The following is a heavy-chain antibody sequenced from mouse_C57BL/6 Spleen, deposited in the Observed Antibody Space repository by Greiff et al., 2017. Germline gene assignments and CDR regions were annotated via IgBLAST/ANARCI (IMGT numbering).Heavy chain of an antibody. J-gene: IGHJ2*01. CDR1: GYTFTSYW. V-gene: IGHV1-52*01. Sequence: QVQLQQPGAELVRPGSSVKLSCKASGYTFTSYWMHWVKQRPIQGLEWIGNIDPSDSETHYNQKFKDKATLTVDKSSSTAYMQLSSLTSEDSAVYYCARGGTAKATFDYWGQGTTLTVSS. CDR3: ARGGTAKATFDY. D-gene: IGHD3-2*02. CDR2: IDPSDSET.